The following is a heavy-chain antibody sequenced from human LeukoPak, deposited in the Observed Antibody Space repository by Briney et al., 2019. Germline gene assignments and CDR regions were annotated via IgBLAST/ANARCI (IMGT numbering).Heavy chain of an antibody. D-gene: IGHD4-17*01. CDR3: ASGDYVDY. CDR2: TNSDGSST. V-gene: IGHV3-74*01. CDR1: GFTFSSYW. J-gene: IGHJ4*02. Sequence: GGSLRLSCAASGFTFSSYWMHWVRQAPGKGLVWVSRTNSDGSSTSYADSVKGRFTISRDNAKNTLYLQMNSLRAEDTAVYYCASGDYVDYWGQGTLVTVSS.